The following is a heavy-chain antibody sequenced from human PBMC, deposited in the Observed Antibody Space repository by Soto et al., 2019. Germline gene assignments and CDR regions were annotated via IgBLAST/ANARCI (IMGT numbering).Heavy chain of an antibody. J-gene: IGHJ5*02. CDR1: GYTFAGYY. Sequence: QVQLVQSGVEVKKPGASVKVSCKASGYTFAGYYIHWVRQAPGQGLEWMGWINPNSGGTNYAQKFQGRVTMTRDTSISTAYMELSRLTSDDTAMYYCARDGLLVPSTGNYFDPWGQGTLVTVSS. V-gene: IGHV1-2*02. CDR2: INPNSGGT. D-gene: IGHD5-12*01. CDR3: ARDGLLVPSTGNYFDP.